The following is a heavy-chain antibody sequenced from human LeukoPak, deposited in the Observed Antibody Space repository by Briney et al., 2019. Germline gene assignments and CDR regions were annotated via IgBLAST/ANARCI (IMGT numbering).Heavy chain of an antibody. CDR2: IYSGGST. V-gene: IGHV3-66*01. J-gene: IGHJ4*02. CDR3: ASYIAAADGPY. CDR1: GFTVSSNY. Sequence: PGGSLRLSCAASGFTVSSNYMSWVRQAPGKGLEWVSVIYSGGSTYYADSVKGRFTISRDNSKNTLYLQMNSLRAEDTAVYYCASYIAAADGPYWGQGTLVTVSS. D-gene: IGHD6-13*01.